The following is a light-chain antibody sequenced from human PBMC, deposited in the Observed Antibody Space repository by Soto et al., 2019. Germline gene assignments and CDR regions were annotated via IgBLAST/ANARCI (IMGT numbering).Light chain of an antibody. Sequence: QPVLTQSSSASASLGSSVKLTCTLSGGHSSYIIAWHQQQPGKAPRYLMKLEGSGSYNKGSGVPDRFSGSSSGADRYLTISNLQSEDEADYYCETWDSNLEVFGGGTKLTVL. CDR2: LEGSGSY. CDR1: GGHSSYI. J-gene: IGLJ2*01. CDR3: ETWDSNLEV. V-gene: IGLV4-60*03.